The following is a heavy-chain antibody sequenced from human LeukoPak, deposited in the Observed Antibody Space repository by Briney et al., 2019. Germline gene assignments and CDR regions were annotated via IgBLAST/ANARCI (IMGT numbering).Heavy chain of an antibody. Sequence: SETLSLTCAVSGGSISSSNWWSWVRQPPGKGLEWIGEIYHSGSTNYNPSLKSRVTISVDKSKNQFSLKLSSVTAADTAVYYCARATGIAARYIGGYYYYMDVWGKGTTVTVSS. CDR3: ARATGIAARYIGGYYYYMDV. D-gene: IGHD6-6*01. V-gene: IGHV4-4*02. CDR2: IYHSGST. J-gene: IGHJ6*03. CDR1: GGSISSSNW.